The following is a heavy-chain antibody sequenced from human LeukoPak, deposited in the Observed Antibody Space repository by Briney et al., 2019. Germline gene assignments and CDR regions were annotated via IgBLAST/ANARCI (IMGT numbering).Heavy chain of an antibody. Sequence: PSQTLSLTCTVSGVSIRSGGYCWGWLRHHPGQGLEWIGYIYYSGSTYYNPSLKSLITMSVDTSKNQFSLKLSSVTAADTAVYYCARGVYYFDNTGYYYFDYWGQGTLVTVSS. CDR2: IYYSGST. J-gene: IGHJ4*02. CDR1: GVSIRSGGYC. V-gene: IGHV4-31*01. D-gene: IGHD3-22*01. CDR3: ARGVYYFDNTGYYYFDY.